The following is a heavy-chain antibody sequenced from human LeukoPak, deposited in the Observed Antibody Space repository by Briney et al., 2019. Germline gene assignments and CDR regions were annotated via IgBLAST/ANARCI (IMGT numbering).Heavy chain of an antibody. Sequence: PGGSLRLSCAASGFTFSSYAMHWVRQAPGKGLEWVAVISYDGSNKYYADSVKGRFTISRDNSKNTLFLEMNSLRLDDSAVYYCARDANGGGDDYWGLGTLVTVSS. J-gene: IGHJ4*02. CDR1: GFTFSSYA. CDR2: ISYDGSNK. V-gene: IGHV3-30*04. D-gene: IGHD2-21*02. CDR3: ARDANGGGDDY.